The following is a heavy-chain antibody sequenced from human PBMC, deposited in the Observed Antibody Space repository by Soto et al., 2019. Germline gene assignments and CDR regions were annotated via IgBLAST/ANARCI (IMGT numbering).Heavy chain of an antibody. V-gene: IGHV4-30-4*01. CDR3: ARDLWVEPELYYYGMDV. D-gene: IGHD1-1*01. Sequence: SETLSLTCTVSGDSISSADYYWSWIRQTPGKGLEWIGHIFYSGTTYYNPSLKSGLTISVDTSKNHFSLRLTSVTAADTAVYYCARDLWVEPELYYYGMDVWGQGTTVTVSS. CDR1: GDSISSADYY. CDR2: IFYSGTT. J-gene: IGHJ6*02.